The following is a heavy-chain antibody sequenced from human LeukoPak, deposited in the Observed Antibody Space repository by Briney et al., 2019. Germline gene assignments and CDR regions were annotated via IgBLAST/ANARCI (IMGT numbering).Heavy chain of an antibody. CDR2: ISYDGSNK. Sequence: PGRSLRLSCAASGFTFSSYAMHWVRQAPGKGLEWVAVISYDGSNKYYADSVKGRFTISRDNSKNTLYLQMNSLRAEDTAVYYCARDNISAFGGVAFDYWGQGTLVTVSS. CDR3: ARDNISAFGGVAFDY. J-gene: IGHJ4*02. V-gene: IGHV3-30*04. CDR1: GFTFSSYA. D-gene: IGHD3-16*01.